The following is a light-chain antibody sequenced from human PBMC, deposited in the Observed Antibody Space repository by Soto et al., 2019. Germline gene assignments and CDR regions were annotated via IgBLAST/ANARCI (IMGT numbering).Light chain of an antibody. CDR1: QSISSW. CDR2: DAS. CDR3: QQSNSYWT. Sequence: DIQMTQSPSTLSASVGDRVTITCRASQSISSWLAWYQQKPGKAPKLLIYDASSLESGVPSRFSGSGSGTEFTLTISSLQPDYFATYYCQQSNSYWTFGQGTKVEIK. V-gene: IGKV1-5*01. J-gene: IGKJ1*01.